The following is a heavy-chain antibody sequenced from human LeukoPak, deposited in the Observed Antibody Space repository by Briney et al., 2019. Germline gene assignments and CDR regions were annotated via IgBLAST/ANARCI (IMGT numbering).Heavy chain of an antibody. CDR1: GFTFSSYT. V-gene: IGHV3-23*01. Sequence: GGSLRLSCAASGFTFSSYTMSWVRQAPGRGLEWVSAISGSSGLTYYADSVKGRFTISRDNSKNTLYLQMNSLRAEDTAVYYCARRGESANYGDYRFDYWGQGTLVTVSS. D-gene: IGHD4-17*01. CDR3: ARRGESANYGDYRFDY. CDR2: ISGSSGLT. J-gene: IGHJ4*02.